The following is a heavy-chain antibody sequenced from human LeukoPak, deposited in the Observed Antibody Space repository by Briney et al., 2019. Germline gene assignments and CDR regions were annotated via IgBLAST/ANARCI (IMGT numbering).Heavy chain of an antibody. J-gene: IGHJ4*02. Sequence: GGSLRLSCAASGFTFSSFAMTWVRQAPGMGLVWVSRLPPDELGIIYADSVKGRFTVSRDNAKNTVYLQMNNLRVDDTAMYYCVGTIASRGSEYWGQGALVTVSS. CDR2: LPPDELGI. V-gene: IGHV3-74*01. CDR3: VGTIASRGSEY. D-gene: IGHD6-6*01. CDR1: GFTFSSFA.